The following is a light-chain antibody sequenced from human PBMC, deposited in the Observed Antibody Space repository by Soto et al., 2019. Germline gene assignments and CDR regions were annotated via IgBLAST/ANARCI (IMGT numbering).Light chain of an antibody. V-gene: IGLV2-14*01. Sequence: ALTQPASVSGSPGQSITISCTGTSSDVGGYNNVSWYQQHPGKAPKLMIYEVSNRPSGVSNRFSGSKSGNTASLTISGLQAEDEAEYYCSSYTSSSTLVFGGGTKVTVL. J-gene: IGLJ2*01. CDR3: SSYTSSSTLV. CDR1: SSDVGGYNN. CDR2: EVS.